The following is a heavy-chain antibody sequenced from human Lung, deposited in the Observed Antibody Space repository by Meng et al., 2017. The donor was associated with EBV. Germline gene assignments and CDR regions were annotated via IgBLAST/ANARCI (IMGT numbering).Heavy chain of an antibody. CDR3: TRQTTIRDY. V-gene: IGHV4-39*07. J-gene: IGHJ4*02. CDR1: GASHRTSCYY. D-gene: IGHD1-7*01. Sequence: QELGPGQVKPLATLSHTALVSGASHRTSCYYWGWVRQPHGKGLEWIGSFYNGVGNYYRASLKSRATISVDTSRNHFYLNLKSVTAADTAVYFCTRQTTIRDYWGRGTMVTVSS. CDR2: FYNGVGN.